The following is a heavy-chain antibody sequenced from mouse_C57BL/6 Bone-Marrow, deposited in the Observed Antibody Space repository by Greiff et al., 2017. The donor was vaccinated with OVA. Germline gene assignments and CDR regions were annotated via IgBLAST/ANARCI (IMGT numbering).Heavy chain of an antibody. CDR3: ARAVYGYDGY. CDR2: IYPGSGNT. J-gene: IGHJ2*01. D-gene: IGHD2-2*01. V-gene: IGHV1-76*01. CDR1: GYTFTDYY. Sequence: VQLQQSGAELVRPGASVKLSCKASGYTFTDYYINWVKQRPGQGLEWIARIYPGSGNTYYNEKFKGKATLTAEKSSSTAYMQLGSLTSEDSAVYFCARAVYGYDGYWGQGTTLTVSS.